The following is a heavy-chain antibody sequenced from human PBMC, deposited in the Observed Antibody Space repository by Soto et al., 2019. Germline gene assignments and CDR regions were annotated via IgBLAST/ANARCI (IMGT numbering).Heavy chain of an antibody. V-gene: IGHV5-51*01. CDR1: GYIFTTYW. J-gene: IGHJ4*02. CDR3: ARQWNLDY. Sequence: EVQLVQSGAEVKTPGESLKISCKASGYIFTTYWIAWVRQMPGQGLEWIGIINPIDSDTRYSPSFQGQVTISADKSISTTYLQWRSLKASDTAIYFCARQWNLDYWGQGTLVTVSS. CDR2: INPIDSDT. D-gene: IGHD5-12*01.